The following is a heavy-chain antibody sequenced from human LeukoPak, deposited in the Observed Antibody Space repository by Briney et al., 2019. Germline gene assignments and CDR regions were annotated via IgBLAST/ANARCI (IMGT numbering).Heavy chain of an antibody. J-gene: IGHJ4*02. CDR2: IKGDESAK. Sequence: GGSLRLSCAASGFTFSSYWMTWIRQAPGKGLEWVANIKGDESAKYYVDSVKGRFTISRDNAYNSLYLQMNSLRAEDTAVYYCARDRIAAAGTDYDYWGQGTLVTVSS. D-gene: IGHD6-13*01. CDR1: GFTFSSYW. V-gene: IGHV3-7*01. CDR3: ARDRIAAAGTDYDY.